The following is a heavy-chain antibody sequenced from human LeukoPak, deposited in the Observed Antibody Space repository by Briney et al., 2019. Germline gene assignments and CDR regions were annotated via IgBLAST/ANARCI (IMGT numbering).Heavy chain of an antibody. J-gene: IGHJ4*02. V-gene: IGHV4-59*12. D-gene: IGHD5-18*01. CDR1: GGSISSYY. Sequence: SETLSLTCTVSGGSISSYYWSWIRQPPGKGLEWIAYISDIGSINYNPSLKSRVTISVDRSKNQFSLKLSSVTAADTAVYYCARGVQLWLPDYWGQGTLVTVSS. CDR3: ARGVQLWLPDY. CDR2: ISDIGSI.